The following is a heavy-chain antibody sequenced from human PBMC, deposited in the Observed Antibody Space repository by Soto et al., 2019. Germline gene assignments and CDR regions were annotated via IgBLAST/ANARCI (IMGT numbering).Heavy chain of an antibody. CDR1: GLTFSTYD. J-gene: IGHJ6*02. D-gene: IGHD3-3*01. CDR3: VKADITIFGGAMVV. CDR2: ISYDGDKK. Sequence: GGSLRLSCAVSGLTFSTYDMHWVRQAPGMGLEWVADISYDGDKKHYGDSVKGRFTISRDNSKSTLYLQMDSLRAEDTAIYYCVKADITIFGGAMVVWGQGTTVTVSS. V-gene: IGHV3-30*18.